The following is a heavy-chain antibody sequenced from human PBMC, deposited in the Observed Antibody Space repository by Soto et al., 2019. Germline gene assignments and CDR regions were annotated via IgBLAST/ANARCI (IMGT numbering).Heavy chain of an antibody. D-gene: IGHD3-16*02. Sequence: ASVKVSCKACGYSFTNNDVSWVLQATGQGLEWMGWMNPGSGDTGYAQKFQGRVTMTRDISIATAYMELSRLRSDDTAIYYCSRMGKVGSLKWFHLWGQGTLVPV. J-gene: IGHJ5*02. V-gene: IGHV1-8*01. CDR2: MNPGSGDT. CDR1: GYSFTNND. CDR3: SRMGKVGSLKWFHL.